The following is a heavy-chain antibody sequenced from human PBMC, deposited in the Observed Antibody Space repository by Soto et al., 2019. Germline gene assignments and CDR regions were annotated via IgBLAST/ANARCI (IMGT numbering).Heavy chain of an antibody. CDR1: GGTFSSYA. CDR3: ARSPSPIFGVVSMRFDP. J-gene: IGHJ5*02. D-gene: IGHD3-3*01. V-gene: IGHV1-69*13. Sequence: ASVKVSCKASGGTFSSYAISWVRQAPGQGLEWMGGIIPIFGTANYAQKFQGRVTITADESTSTAYMELSSLRSEDTAVYYCARSPSPIFGVVSMRFDPWGQGTLVTVSS. CDR2: IIPIFGTA.